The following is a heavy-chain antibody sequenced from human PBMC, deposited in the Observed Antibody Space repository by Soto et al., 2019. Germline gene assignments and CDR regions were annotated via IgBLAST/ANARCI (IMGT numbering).Heavy chain of an antibody. V-gene: IGHV3-30*18. CDR1: GFTFSSYG. CDR3: AKDGGYSDLDY. D-gene: IGHD5-12*01. Sequence: QVQLVESGGGVVQPGRSLRLSCAASGFTFSSYGMHWVRQAPGKGLEWVAVISYDGSNKYYADSVKGRFTISRDNSKNTLYLQMTSLRAEDTAVYYCAKDGGYSDLDYWGQGTLVTVSS. CDR2: ISYDGSNK. J-gene: IGHJ4*02.